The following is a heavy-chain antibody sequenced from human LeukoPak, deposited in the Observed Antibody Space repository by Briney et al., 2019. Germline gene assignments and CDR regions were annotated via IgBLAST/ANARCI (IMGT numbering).Heavy chain of an antibody. CDR1: GFTFSISA. CDR3: ASGDGGH. CDR2: IKQDGSEK. Sequence: PGGSLRLSCAASGFTFSISAMSWVRQAPGKGLEWVANIKQDGSEKYYVDSVKGRFTVSRDNAKSSLYLQMNSLRAADTAVYYCASGDGGHWGQGTLATVSS. J-gene: IGHJ4*02. V-gene: IGHV3-7*01.